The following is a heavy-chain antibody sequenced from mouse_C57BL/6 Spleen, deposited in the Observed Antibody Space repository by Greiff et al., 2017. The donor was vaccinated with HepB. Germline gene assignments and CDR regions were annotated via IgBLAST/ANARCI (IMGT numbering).Heavy chain of an antibody. J-gene: IGHJ3*01. V-gene: IGHV1-55*01. D-gene: IGHD3-1*01. CDR3: ARRRGSFLRLAY. CDR2: IYPGSGST. CDR1: GYTFTSYW. Sequence: VQLQQPGAELVKPGASVKMSCKASGYTFTSYWITWVKQRPGQGLEWIGDIYPGSGSTNYNEKFKSKATLTVDTSSSTAYMQLSSLTSEDSAVYYCARRRGSFLRLAYWGQGTLVTVSA.